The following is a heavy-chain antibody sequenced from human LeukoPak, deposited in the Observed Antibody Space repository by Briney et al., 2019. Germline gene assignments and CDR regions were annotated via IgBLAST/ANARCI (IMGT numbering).Heavy chain of an antibody. J-gene: IGHJ5*02. D-gene: IGHD2-2*01. CDR2: IRGAGYSDAP. CDR3: TVPASGGNWFDP. Sequence: GGSLKLSCAASGFSFSGSAIHWVRQAPGKGLEWVGRIRGAGYSDAPAYVASVRGRFTISRDDSKSTAYLQTNSLKAEDTAVYYCTVPASGGNWFDPWGPGTLVTVSS. CDR1: GFSFSGSA. V-gene: IGHV3-73*01.